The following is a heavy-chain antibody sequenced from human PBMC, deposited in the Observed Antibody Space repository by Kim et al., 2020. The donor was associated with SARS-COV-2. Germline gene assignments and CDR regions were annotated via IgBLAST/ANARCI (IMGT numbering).Heavy chain of an antibody. CDR2: IYSGGSST. D-gene: IGHD1-26*01. J-gene: IGHJ5*02. CDR3: AKIRTGIVGATFSNWFDP. Sequence: GGSLRLSCAASGFTFSSYAMSWVRQAPGKGLEWVSVIYSGGSSTYYADSVKGRFTISRDNSKNTLYLQMNSLRAEDTAVYYCAKIRTGIVGATFSNWFDPWGQGTLVTVSS. CDR1: GFTFSSYA. V-gene: IGHV3-23*03.